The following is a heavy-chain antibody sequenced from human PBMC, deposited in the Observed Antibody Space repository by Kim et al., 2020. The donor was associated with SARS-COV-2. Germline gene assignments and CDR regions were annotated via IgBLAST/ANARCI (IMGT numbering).Heavy chain of an antibody. CDR3: ARGLTVADTGAGMDV. V-gene: IGHV7-4-1*02. CDR2: VNTATGNP. D-gene: IGHD6-19*01. Sequence: ASVKVSCKASGYTVTNNAINWVRQATGQGLEWMGWVNTATGNPTYAQGFTGRFVITMDTSVSTAYLQISSLKADDIAVYYCARGLTVADTGAGMDVWGQGTMVIVSS. J-gene: IGHJ6*01. CDR1: GYTVTNNA.